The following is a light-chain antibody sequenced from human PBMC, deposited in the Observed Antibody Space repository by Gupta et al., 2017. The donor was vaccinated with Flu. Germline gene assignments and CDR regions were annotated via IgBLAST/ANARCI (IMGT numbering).Light chain of an antibody. J-gene: IGLJ2*01. CDR1: NSNIGKNY. CDR2: ENN. V-gene: IGLV1-51*02. Sequence: QSVLTQPPSVSAAPGQMVAISCSGSNSNIGKNYVSWYQQFPGTAPRLLIYENNKRPSGIPDRFSGSKSGTSATLDITGLQTGDEADYYCGTWDSSLSVGVFAGGTKLTVL. CDR3: GTWDSSLSVGV.